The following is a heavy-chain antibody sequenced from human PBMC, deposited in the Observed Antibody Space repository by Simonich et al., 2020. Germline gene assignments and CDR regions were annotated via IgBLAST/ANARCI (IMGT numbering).Heavy chain of an antibody. CDR3: ARHAGFAFDI. V-gene: IGHV4-39*01. D-gene: IGHD6-13*01. J-gene: IGHJ3*02. CDR2: IYYSGGA. CDR1: GGSISSSSYY. Sequence: QLQLQESGPGLVKPSETLSLTCTVSGGSISSSSYYWGWIRQPPGKGLEWIGCIYYSGGAYYNPSLKSRVTIAVDTSKNQFSLKLSSVTAADTAVYYCARHAGFAFDIWGQGTMVTVSS.